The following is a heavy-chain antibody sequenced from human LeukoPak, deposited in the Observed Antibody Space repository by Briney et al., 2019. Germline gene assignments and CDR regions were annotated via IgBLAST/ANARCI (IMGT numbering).Heavy chain of an antibody. CDR1: AFTVSINY. J-gene: IGHJ4*02. D-gene: IGHD1-14*01. Sequence: GGSLRLSCAASAFTVSINYMSWVRQAPGKGLEWVSVIYSGGSTYYAESVKGRFTISTDNSKNTLYLRMNSLRAEDTAVYFCARGGNNPFDYWGQGTLVTVSS. CDR2: IYSGGST. CDR3: ARGGNNPFDY. V-gene: IGHV3-66*01.